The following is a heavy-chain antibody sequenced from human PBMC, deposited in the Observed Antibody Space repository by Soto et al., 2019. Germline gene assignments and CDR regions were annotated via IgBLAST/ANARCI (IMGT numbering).Heavy chain of an antibody. D-gene: IGHD2-2*01. CDR2: ISGSGGST. J-gene: IGHJ4*02. V-gene: IGHV3-23*01. CDR3: AKSKEVRKYQLLLDY. CDR1: GFTFSSYA. Sequence: LRLSCAASGFTFSSYAMSWVRQAPGKGLEWVSAISGSGGSTYYADSVKGRFTISRDNSKNTLYLQMNSLRAEDTAVYYCAKSKEVRKYQLLLDYWGQGTLVTVSS.